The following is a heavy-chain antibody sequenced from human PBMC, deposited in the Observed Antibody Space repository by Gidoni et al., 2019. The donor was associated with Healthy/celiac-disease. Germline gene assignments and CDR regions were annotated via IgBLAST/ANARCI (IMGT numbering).Heavy chain of an antibody. CDR2: INAGNGNT. CDR3: ARDDDYVVRGVIRYYYYGMDV. D-gene: IGHD3-10*01. Sequence: QVQLVQSGAEVKKPVASVKVSCKASGYTFTRYAIHWGRQAPGQRLEWMGWINAGNGNTKYSQKFQSRVTITRDTSASTAYMELSSLRSEETAVYYGARDDDYVVRGVIRYYYYGMDVWGQGTTVTVSS. CDR1: GYTFTRYA. J-gene: IGHJ6*02. V-gene: IGHV1-3*01.